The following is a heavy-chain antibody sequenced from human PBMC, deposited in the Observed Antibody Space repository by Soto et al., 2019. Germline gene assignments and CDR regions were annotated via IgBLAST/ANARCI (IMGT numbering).Heavy chain of an antibody. J-gene: IGHJ4*02. V-gene: IGHV3-23*01. CDR1: GFTFSSYA. Sequence: EVQLLESGGGLVQPGGSLRLSCAAAGFTFSSYAMSWVRQAPGKGLEWVSAISGSGGSTYYADSVKGRFTISRDNSKNTLYRQMNSLRAEDTAVYYCAKDDLRYFANFDYWGQGTLVTVSS. CDR3: AKDDLRYFANFDY. CDR2: ISGSGGST. D-gene: IGHD3-9*01.